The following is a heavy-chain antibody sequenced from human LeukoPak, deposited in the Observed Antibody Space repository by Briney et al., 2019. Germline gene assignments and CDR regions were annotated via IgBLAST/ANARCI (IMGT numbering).Heavy chain of an antibody. V-gene: IGHV4-59*01. CDR3: ARAAGAYYDFWSGYPPYNWFDP. D-gene: IGHD3-3*01. CDR1: GGSISSYY. Sequence: SETLSLTCTVSGGSISSYYWSWIRQPPGKGLEWIGYIYYSGSTNYNPFLKSRVTISVDTSKNRFSLKLSSVTAADTAVYYCARAAGAYYDFWSGYPPYNWFDPWGQGTLVAVSS. CDR2: IYYSGST. J-gene: IGHJ5*02.